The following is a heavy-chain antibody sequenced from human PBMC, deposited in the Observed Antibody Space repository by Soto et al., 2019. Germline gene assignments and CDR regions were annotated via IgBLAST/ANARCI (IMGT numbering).Heavy chain of an antibody. D-gene: IGHD1-7*01. Sequence: ASVKVSCKASGGTFSSYAISWVRQAPGQGLEWMGGIIPIFVTANYAQKFQGRVTITADESTSTAYMELSSLRSEDTAVYYCAREGGTLRGTFDYWGQGTLVTVS. J-gene: IGHJ4*02. V-gene: IGHV1-69*13. CDR3: AREGGTLRGTFDY. CDR2: IIPIFVTA. CDR1: GGTFSSYA.